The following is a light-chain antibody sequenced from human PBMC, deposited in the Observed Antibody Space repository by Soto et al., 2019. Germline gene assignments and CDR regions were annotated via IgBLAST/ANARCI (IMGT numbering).Light chain of an antibody. V-gene: IGKV1-39*01. CDR3: QQGYTTPIT. CDR1: QGISSH. J-gene: IGKJ5*01. CDR2: TAS. Sequence: DMHMTQSPSSLSASVGDRVTITCRASQGISSHLAWYQQKPGRAPKLLIYTASSLQSGVPSRFSGSGSGTDFTLTISSLQPEDFATYHCQQGYTTPITFAQRTLLAIK.